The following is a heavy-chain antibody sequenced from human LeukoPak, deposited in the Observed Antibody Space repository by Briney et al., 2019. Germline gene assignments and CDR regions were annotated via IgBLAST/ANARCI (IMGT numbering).Heavy chain of an antibody. V-gene: IGHV3-30-3*01. Sequence: GGSLRLSCAASGVIFNNFAFHWVRQAPGKGLEWVAAVSYDGTNEYYAESVRGRLTISRDNSKNTLYLQMNSLRDVDTAIHFCARAGRADGDYHYFDYWGQGTLVTVSS. CDR3: ARAGRADGDYHYFDY. J-gene: IGHJ4*02. D-gene: IGHD4-17*01. CDR1: GVIFNNFA. CDR2: VSYDGTNE.